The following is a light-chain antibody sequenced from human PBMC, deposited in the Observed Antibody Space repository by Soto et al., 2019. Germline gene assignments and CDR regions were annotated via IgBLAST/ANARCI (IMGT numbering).Light chain of an antibody. Sequence: DIVMTQSPDSLAVSLGERATINCKSSQNLLFSSNHKNYLAWYQQKPGQPPKLLIYWASTRESGVPDRFSGSGSGTDFTLTISSLQAEDVAVYYCQQYYSTPPTFGQGTKVEIK. CDR1: QNLLFSSNHKNY. CDR3: QQYYSTPPT. CDR2: WAS. V-gene: IGKV4-1*01. J-gene: IGKJ1*01.